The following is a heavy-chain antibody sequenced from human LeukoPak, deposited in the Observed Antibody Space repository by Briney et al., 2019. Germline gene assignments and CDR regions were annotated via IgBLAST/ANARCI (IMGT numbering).Heavy chain of an antibody. CDR1: GFTFSSYW. CDR2: IKHDGGEK. Sequence: GGSLKLSCAASGFTFSSYWMSWVRQAPGKGLEWVANIKHDGGEKYYVDSVKGRFTISRDNAKNSLYLQMNSLRAEDTVVYYCARVYYSSSFRYFDYWGQGTLVTVSS. D-gene: IGHD6-6*01. CDR3: ARVYYSSSFRYFDY. V-gene: IGHV3-7*01. J-gene: IGHJ4*02.